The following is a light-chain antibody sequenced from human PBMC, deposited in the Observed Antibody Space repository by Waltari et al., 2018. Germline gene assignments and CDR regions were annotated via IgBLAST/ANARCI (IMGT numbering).Light chain of an antibody. Sequence: DFMITQSPLSLPVTLGQPASISCRSTRGLVHSDRNTYLSWFQQRPGQSPRRLIYEVSNRDSGVPDRFSGSGSGTDFTLIISRVEAEDVGVYYCMQGTFWPPTFGQGTKLEIK. CDR1: RGLVHSDRNTY. J-gene: IGKJ2*01. CDR2: EVS. CDR3: MQGTFWPPT. V-gene: IGKV2-30*02.